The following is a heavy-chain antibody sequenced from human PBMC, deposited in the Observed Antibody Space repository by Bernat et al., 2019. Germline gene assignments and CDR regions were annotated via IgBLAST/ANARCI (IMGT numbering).Heavy chain of an antibody. CDR1: GFTFSSYG. CDR2: ISYDGSNK. CDR3: AAAGLDY. J-gene: IGHJ4*02. Sequence: QVQLVESGGGVVQPGRSLRLSCAASGFTFSSYGMHWVRQAPGKGLEWVAVISYDGSNKYYADSVKGRFTISRDNSKNTLYLQMNSLGAEDTAVYYCAAAGLDYWGQGTLVTVSS. D-gene: IGHD6-13*01. V-gene: IGHV3-30*03.